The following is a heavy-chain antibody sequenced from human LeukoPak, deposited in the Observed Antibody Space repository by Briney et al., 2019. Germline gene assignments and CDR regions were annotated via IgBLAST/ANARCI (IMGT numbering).Heavy chain of an antibody. D-gene: IGHD5-24*01. Sequence: SVKIPCKASGGTFSSYAISWVRQAPGQGLEWMGGIIPIFGTANYAQKFQGRVTITADESTSTAYMELSSLRSEDTAVYYCAGDWARDGYNSFGYWGQGTLVTVSS. CDR1: GGTFSSYA. J-gene: IGHJ4*02. V-gene: IGHV1-69*01. CDR2: IIPIFGTA. CDR3: AGDWARDGYNSFGY.